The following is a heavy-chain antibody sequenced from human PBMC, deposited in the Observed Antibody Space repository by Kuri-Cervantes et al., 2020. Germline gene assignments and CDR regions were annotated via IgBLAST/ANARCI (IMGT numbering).Heavy chain of an antibody. CDR1: GYTFSIYA. D-gene: IGHD3-22*01. Sequence: ASVKVFCKASGYTFSIYAITWVRQAPGQGLEWMGWINPNNDNTNHAQILQGRVTMTTDTSTSTAYMELRSLRSDDTAVYYCATSPMDRSGYYPDYWGQGTLVTVSS. J-gene: IGHJ4*02. CDR2: INPNNDNT. CDR3: ATSPMDRSGYYPDY. V-gene: IGHV1-18*01.